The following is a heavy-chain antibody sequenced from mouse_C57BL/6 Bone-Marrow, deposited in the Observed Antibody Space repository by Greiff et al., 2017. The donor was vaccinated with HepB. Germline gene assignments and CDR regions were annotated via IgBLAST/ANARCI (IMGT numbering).Heavy chain of an antibody. CDR1: GFNIKDDY. Sequence: EVQLQQSGAELVRPGASVKLSCTASGFNIKDDYMHWVKQRPEQGLEWIGWIDPENGDTEYASKFQGKATITADTSSNTAYLQLSSLTSEDTAVYYWTTEGYYYGGYFDVWGTGTTVTVSS. CDR2: IDPENGDT. J-gene: IGHJ1*03. D-gene: IGHD1-1*01. CDR3: TTEGYYYGGYFDV. V-gene: IGHV14-4*01.